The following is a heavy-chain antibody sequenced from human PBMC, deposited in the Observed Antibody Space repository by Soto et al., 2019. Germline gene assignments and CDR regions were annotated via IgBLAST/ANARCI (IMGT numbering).Heavy chain of an antibody. J-gene: IGHJ6*02. CDR1: GDSISSSSYY. Sequence: SETLSLTCTVSGDSISSSSYYWGWIRQPPGKGLGWIGSIFYSGSTYYNPSLKSRVTISVDTSKNQFSLNLSSVTAADTAEYYCARGAGSPTYYYGMDVWGQGTTVTVSS. CDR3: ARGAGSPTYYYGMDV. D-gene: IGHD2-15*01. CDR2: IFYSGST. V-gene: IGHV4-39*01.